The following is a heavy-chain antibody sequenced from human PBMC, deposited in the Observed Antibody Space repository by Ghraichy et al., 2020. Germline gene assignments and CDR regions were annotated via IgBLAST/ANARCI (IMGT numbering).Heavy chain of an antibody. V-gene: IGHV3-7*03. J-gene: IGHJ4*02. CDR3: ARVAIDYYDSGNYFDY. CDR1: GFTFSSYW. CDR2: IKQDGSEK. Sequence: GSLRLSCAASGFTFSSYWMSWVRQAPGKGLEWVANIKQDGSEKYYVDSVKGRFTISRDNAKNSLYLQMNSLRAEDTAVYYCARVAIDYYDSGNYFDYWGQGTLVTVSS. D-gene: IGHD3-22*01.